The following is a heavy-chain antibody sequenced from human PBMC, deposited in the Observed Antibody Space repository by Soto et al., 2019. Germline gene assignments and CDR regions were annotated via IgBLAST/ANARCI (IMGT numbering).Heavy chain of an antibody. CDR3: AKSKSVGEWELLGDY. J-gene: IGHJ4*02. Sequence: GGSLRLSCAASGFTFSSYARSWVRQAPGKGLDWFPAISGSGGSTYSADSVKGRFTISRDNSKNTLYLQMNSLRAEDTAVYYCAKSKSVGEWELLGDYWGQGTLVTVSS. CDR2: ISGSGGST. V-gene: IGHV3-23*01. CDR1: GFTFSSYA. D-gene: IGHD1-26*01.